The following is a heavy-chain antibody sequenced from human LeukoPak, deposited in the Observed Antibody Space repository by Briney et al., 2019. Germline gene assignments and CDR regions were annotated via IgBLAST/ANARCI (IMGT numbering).Heavy chain of an antibody. CDR1: GYTFTSYW. V-gene: IGHV5-10-1*01. CDR3: ARHSAVLRYFSNWFDP. CDR2: IDPSESYT. J-gene: IGHJ5*02. D-gene: IGHD3-9*01. Sequence: GESLRISCKASGYTFTSYWITWVRQMPGKGLEWMGRIDPSESYTKYSPSFQGHATISADKSISTAYLQWSSLKASHTAMYYCARHSAVLRYFSNWFDPWGQGSLVTVSS.